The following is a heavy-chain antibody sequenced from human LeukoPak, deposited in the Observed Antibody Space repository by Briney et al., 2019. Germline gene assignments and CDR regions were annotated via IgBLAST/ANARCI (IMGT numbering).Heavy chain of an antibody. CDR2: INHSGST. CDR1: GGSFSGHY. D-gene: IGHD3-10*01. CDR3: ARARYGSGSLDS. J-gene: IGHJ4*02. Sequence: NPSETLSLTCAVYGGSFSGHYWTWIRQPPGKGPEWIGEINHSGSTTYNLSLNNRVTISVDTSKNQFSLRLTSVTAADTAVYYCARARYGSGSLDSWGQGTLVTVSS. V-gene: IGHV4-34*01.